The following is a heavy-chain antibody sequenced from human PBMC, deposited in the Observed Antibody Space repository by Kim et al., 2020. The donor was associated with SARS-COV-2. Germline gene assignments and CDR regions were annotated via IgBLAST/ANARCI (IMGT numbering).Heavy chain of an antibody. CDR3: AKGGYVWGSYRPGGMDV. CDR2: ISYDGSNK. CDR1: GFTFSSYG. D-gene: IGHD3-16*02. Sequence: GGSLRLSCAASGFTFSSYGMHWVRQAPGKGLEWVAVISYDGSNKYYADSVKGRFTISRDNSKNTLYLQMNSLRAEDTAVYYCAKGGYVWGSYRPGGMDVWGQGTTVTVSS. V-gene: IGHV3-30*18. J-gene: IGHJ6*02.